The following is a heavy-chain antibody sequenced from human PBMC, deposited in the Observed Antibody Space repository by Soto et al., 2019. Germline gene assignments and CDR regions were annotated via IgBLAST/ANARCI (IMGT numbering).Heavy chain of an antibody. CDR3: ARAPKIVVVPAAETRIYYFEY. CDR2: MNPNSGNT. CDR1: GYTFTSYD. V-gene: IGHV1-8*01. D-gene: IGHD2-2*01. J-gene: IGHJ4*02. Sequence: ASVKVSCKASGYTFTSYDINWVRQATGQGLEWMGWMNPNSGNTGYAQKFQGRVTMTRNTSISTAYMELSSMRSEDTAVYYCARAPKIVVVPAAETRIYYFEYSGQGTMVTVSS.